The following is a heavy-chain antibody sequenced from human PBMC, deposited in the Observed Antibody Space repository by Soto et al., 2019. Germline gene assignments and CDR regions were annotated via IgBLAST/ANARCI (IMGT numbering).Heavy chain of an antibody. CDR1: GYSFIDYW. D-gene: IGHD6-19*01. CDR2: IYPGDSDT. V-gene: IGHV5-51*01. J-gene: IGHJ5*02. Sequence: GESLKISCKGSGYSFIDYWIGWVRQVPGKGLEWMGIIYPGDSDTRYSPSFQGQVTISADKSITTAYLQWSSLKASDTAIYYCAKHSGYSSGWSFDPWGQGTLVTVSS. CDR3: AKHSGYSSGWSFDP.